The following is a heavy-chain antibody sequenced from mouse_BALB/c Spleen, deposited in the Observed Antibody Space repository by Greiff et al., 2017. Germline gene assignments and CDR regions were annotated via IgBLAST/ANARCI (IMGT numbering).Heavy chain of an antibody. CDR2: INPYNDGT. D-gene: IGHD2-2*01. J-gene: IGHJ4*01. CDR1: GYTFTSYY. V-gene: IGHV1-14*01. CDR3: ARYGYDAPYAMDY. Sequence: EVQLQQSGAELVKPGASVKLSCKASGYTFTSYYMYWVKQRPGQGLEWIGYINPYNDGTKYNEKFKGKATLTSDKSSSTAYMELSSLTSEDSAVYYCARYGYDAPYAMDYWGQGTSVTVSS.